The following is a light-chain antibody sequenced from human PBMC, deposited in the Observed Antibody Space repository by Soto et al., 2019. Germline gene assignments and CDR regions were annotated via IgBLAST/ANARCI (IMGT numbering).Light chain of an antibody. V-gene: IGKV3-20*01. J-gene: IGKJ5*01. CDR3: QQLNSYPIT. CDR2: GAS. Sequence: EIVLTQSPGTLCLSPGGRATLSCRSSQSVSSSYLAWYQQKPGQAPRLLIYGASSRATGIPDRFSGSGSGTDFTLTISSLQPEDFATYYCQQLNSYPITFGQGTRLEIK. CDR1: QSVSSSY.